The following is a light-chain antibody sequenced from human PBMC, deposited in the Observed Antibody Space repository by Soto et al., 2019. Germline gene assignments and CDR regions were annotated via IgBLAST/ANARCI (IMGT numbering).Light chain of an antibody. V-gene: IGKV2-28*01. CDR3: MQALQTPFT. Sequence: EIVMTQSPLSLPATPGEPASISCRSSQSLLHSNGNDFLEWYLQKPGQSPQLLIYLGSNRASGVLDRFSGSGSGTDFTLKISRVEAEDVGVYYCMQALQTPFTFGPGTKVDIK. CDR2: LGS. J-gene: IGKJ3*01. CDR1: QSLLHSNGNDF.